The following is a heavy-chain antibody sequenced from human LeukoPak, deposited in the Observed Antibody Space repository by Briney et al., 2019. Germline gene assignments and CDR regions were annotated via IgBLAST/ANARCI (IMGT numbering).Heavy chain of an antibody. Sequence: SGPTLVNPHRPSLTCTFSGFSLNTSGMCMSWIRQPPGKALEWLARIDWDDDKYYSTSLKTRLTISKDTSKNQVVLTMTNMDPVDTATYYCARIPMTSYYYFDYWGQGTLVTVSS. CDR2: IDWDDDK. V-gene: IGHV2-70*11. D-gene: IGHD3-9*01. CDR3: ARIPMTSYYYFDY. CDR1: GFSLNTSGMC. J-gene: IGHJ4*02.